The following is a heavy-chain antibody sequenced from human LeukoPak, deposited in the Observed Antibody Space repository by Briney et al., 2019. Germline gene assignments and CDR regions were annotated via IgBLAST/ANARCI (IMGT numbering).Heavy chain of an antibody. CDR1: GYTFTSYY. J-gene: IGHJ4*02. CDR3: ARVGPRGLLGRQPNYFDY. D-gene: IGHD1-1*01. CDR2: INPNSGGT. Sequence: GASVKVSCKASGYTFTSYYMHWVRQAPGQGLEWMGWINPNSGGTNYAQKFQGRVTMTRDTSTSTAYMELSRLRSDDPAVYYCARVGPRGLLGRQPNYFDYWGQGTLVTVSS. V-gene: IGHV1-2*02.